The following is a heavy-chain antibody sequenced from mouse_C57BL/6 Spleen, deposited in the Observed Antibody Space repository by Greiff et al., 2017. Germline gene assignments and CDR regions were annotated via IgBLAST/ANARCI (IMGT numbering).Heavy chain of an antibody. CDR3: ARDFGSSYYFDY. V-gene: IGHV1-55*01. Sequence: QVQLQQPGAELVKPGASVKMSCKASGYTFTSYWITWVKQRPGPGLEWIGDIYPGSGSTNYNEKFKSKATLTVDTSSSTAYMQLSSLTSEDSAVYYCARDFGSSYYFDYWGQGTTLTVSS. D-gene: IGHD1-1*01. J-gene: IGHJ2*01. CDR2: IYPGSGST. CDR1: GYTFTSYW.